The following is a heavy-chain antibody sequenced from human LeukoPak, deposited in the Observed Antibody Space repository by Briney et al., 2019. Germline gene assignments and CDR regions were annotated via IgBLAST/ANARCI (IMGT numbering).Heavy chain of an antibody. CDR1: GFTFDDYA. J-gene: IGHJ4*02. CDR3: AKDSRYRDYYDSSGYRD. Sequence: GGSLRLSCAASGFTFDDYAMHWVRHAPGKGLEWVSGISWNSGSISYADSVKGRFTISRDNAKNSLYLQMNSLRAEDTALYYCAKDSRYRDYYDSSGYRDWGQGTLVTVSS. V-gene: IGHV3-9*01. D-gene: IGHD3-22*01. CDR2: ISWNSGSI.